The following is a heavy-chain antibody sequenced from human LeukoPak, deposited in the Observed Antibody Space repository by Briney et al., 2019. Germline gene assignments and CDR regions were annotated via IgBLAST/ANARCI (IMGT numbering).Heavy chain of an antibody. Sequence: GGSLRLSCAASGFTFSSYSMNWVRQAPGKGLEWVSSISSSSSYIYHADSVKGRFTISRDNAKNSLYLQMNSLRAEDTAVYYCARDDNWVIYAFDIWGQGTMVTVSS. V-gene: IGHV3-21*01. CDR2: ISSSSSYI. D-gene: IGHD5-24*01. J-gene: IGHJ3*02. CDR1: GFTFSSYS. CDR3: ARDDNWVIYAFDI.